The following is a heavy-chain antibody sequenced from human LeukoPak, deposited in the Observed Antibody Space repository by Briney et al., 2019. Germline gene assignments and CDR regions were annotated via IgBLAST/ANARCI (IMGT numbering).Heavy chain of an antibody. Sequence: PGRSLRLSCAASGFTFSLYDMHWVRQAPGKGLEWVSAISGSGGGTYYADSVKGRFTISRDNSKNTLYLQMNSLRAEDTAVYYCAKLGYSRGWYSFFDYWGQGTLVTVSS. CDR2: ISGSGGGT. CDR3: AKLGYSRGWYSFFDY. V-gene: IGHV3-23*01. CDR1: GFTFSLYD. J-gene: IGHJ4*02. D-gene: IGHD6-19*01.